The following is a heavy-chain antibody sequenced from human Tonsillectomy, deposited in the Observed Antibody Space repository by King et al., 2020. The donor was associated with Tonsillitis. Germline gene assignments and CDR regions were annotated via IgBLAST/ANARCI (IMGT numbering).Heavy chain of an antibody. CDR1: GYTFTGYY. V-gene: IGHV1-2*02. Sequence: VQLVESGAEVKKPGASVKVSCKASGYTFTGYYMHWVRQAPGQGLEWMGWINPNSGVTNYAQNFQGRVPIPRDTSISTAYMALSRLGSDDTAVYYGARAVGYCSSTSCYHPNYYYYYMDVWGKGTTVTVSS. J-gene: IGHJ6*03. CDR3: ARAVGYCSSTSCYHPNYYYYYMDV. D-gene: IGHD2-2*01. CDR2: INPNSGVT.